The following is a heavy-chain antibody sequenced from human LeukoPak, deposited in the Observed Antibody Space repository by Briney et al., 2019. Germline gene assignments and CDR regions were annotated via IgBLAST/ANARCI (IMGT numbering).Heavy chain of an antibody. V-gene: IGHV3-23*01. CDR2: ISGSGGST. J-gene: IGHJ3*02. Sequence: GGSLRLSCAASGFTFSSYAMSWVRQAPGKGLEWVSAISGSGGSTYYADSVKGRFTISRDNSKNTLYLQMNSLRAEDTALYYCANGGSSSWYGSQDAFDIWGQGTMVTVSS. CDR3: ANGGSSSWYGSQDAFDI. D-gene: IGHD6-13*01. CDR1: GFTFSSYA.